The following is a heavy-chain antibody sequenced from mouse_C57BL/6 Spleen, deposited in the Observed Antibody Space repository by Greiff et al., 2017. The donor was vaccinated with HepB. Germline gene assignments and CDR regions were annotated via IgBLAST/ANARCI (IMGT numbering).Heavy chain of an antibody. Sequence: EVQLQQSGPELVKPGAPVKISCKASGYTFTDYYMNWVKQSHGKSLEWIGDINPNNGGTSYNQKFKGKATLTVDKSSSTAYMELRSLTSEDSAVYYCARGSSGYVFAYWGQGTLVTVSA. J-gene: IGHJ3*01. D-gene: IGHD3-2*02. CDR3: ARGSSGYVFAY. CDR1: GYTFTDYY. V-gene: IGHV1-26*01. CDR2: INPNNGGT.